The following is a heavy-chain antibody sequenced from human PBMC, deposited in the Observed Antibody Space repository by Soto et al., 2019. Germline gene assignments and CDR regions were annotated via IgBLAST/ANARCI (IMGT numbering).Heavy chain of an antibody. J-gene: IGHJ3*02. V-gene: IGHV1-2*06. D-gene: IGHD2-15*01. Sequence: DSVKVASKASGYPFPDYYMHWVRQAHGQGLEWMGRINPNSGGTNSAQKFQGSVTMXRXXXXXTXXXEXRSXXSDDTALYYCARESRGVGAAHQGHAFDIWGRGTLVTVS. CDR2: INPNSGGT. CDR1: GYPFPDYY. CDR3: ARESRGVGAAHQGHAFDI.